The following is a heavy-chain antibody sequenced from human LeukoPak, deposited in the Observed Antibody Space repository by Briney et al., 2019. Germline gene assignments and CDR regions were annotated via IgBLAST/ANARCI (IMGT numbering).Heavy chain of an antibody. CDR1: GFTFSSYA. D-gene: IGHD2-21*01. CDR2: ISYDGSDK. J-gene: IGHJ4*02. V-gene: IGHV3-30*14. Sequence: GGSLRRSGAASGFTFSSYARHWVRQAPGKGREWVTIISYDGSDKYYADSVKGRFTISRDNFRNTLSLQMNSLRPDDSAVYFCATEGGGGGAPHMLSWGPGTLVTVSS. CDR3: ATEGGGGGAPHMLS.